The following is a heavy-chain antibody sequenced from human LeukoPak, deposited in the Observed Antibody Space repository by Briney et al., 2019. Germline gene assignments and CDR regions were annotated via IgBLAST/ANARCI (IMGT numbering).Heavy chain of an antibody. CDR2: INTDGSST. CDR1: GFTFSSYW. V-gene: IGHV3-74*01. CDR3: ARDPEWELLSRGDGAFDI. Sequence: GGSLRLSCAASGFTFSSYWMHWVRHAPGKGLVWVSRINTDGSSTSYADSVKGRFTISRDNAKNTLYLQMNSLRAEDTAVYYCARDPEWELLSRGDGAFDIWGQGTMVTVSS. D-gene: IGHD1-26*01. J-gene: IGHJ3*02.